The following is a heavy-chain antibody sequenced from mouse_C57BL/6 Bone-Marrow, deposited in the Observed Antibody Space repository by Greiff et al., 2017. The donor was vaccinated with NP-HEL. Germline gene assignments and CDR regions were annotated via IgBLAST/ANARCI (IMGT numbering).Heavy chain of an antibody. D-gene: IGHD2-5*01. CDR3: ARWSNYVFDD. J-gene: IGHJ2*01. V-gene: IGHV1-69*01. CDR2: IDPSDSYT. Sequence: QVQLQQPGAELVMPGASVKLSCKASGYTFTSYWMHWVKQRPGQGLEWIGEIDPSDSYTNYNQKFKGKSTLTVDKSSSTAYMQLSSLTSEDSAVYYCARWSNYVFDDWGQGTTLTVSS. CDR1: GYTFTSYW.